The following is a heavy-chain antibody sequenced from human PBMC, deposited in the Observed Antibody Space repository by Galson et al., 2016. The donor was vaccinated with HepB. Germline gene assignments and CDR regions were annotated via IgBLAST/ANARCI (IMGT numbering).Heavy chain of an antibody. CDR1: GFSFSTYD. CDR2: IGSDGGT. Sequence: SLRLSCAGSGFSFSTYDMHWVRQATGKGLEWVSAIGSDGGTYYSGSVKGRFTISRDNAKNSLYLEMDSLRDGDTAVYYCARIFYDRLTRDYYGMDVWGQGTTDTVTS. D-gene: IGHD3-9*01. V-gene: IGHV3-13*04. CDR3: ARIFYDRLTRDYYGMDV. J-gene: IGHJ6*02.